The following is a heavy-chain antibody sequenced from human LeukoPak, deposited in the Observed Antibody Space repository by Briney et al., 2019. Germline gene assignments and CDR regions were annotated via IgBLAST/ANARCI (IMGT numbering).Heavy chain of an antibody. Sequence: SVKVSCKASGGTFSSYAISWVRQAPGQGLEWMGGIIPIFGTANYAQKFQGRVTITTDESTSTAYMELSSLRSEDTAVYYCARDNRDRITIFGVVPNWFDPWGQGTLVTVSS. V-gene: IGHV1-69*05. D-gene: IGHD3-3*01. CDR3: ARDNRDRITIFGVVPNWFDP. CDR2: IIPIFGTA. CDR1: GGTFSSYA. J-gene: IGHJ5*02.